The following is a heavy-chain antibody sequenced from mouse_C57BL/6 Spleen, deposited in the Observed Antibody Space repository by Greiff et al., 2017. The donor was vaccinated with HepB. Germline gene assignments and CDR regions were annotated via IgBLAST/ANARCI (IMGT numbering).Heavy chain of an antibody. CDR2: ISYDGSN. V-gene: IGHV3-6*01. Sequence: EVQLQQSGPGLVKPSQSLSLTCSVTGYSITSGYYWNWIRQFPGNKLEWMGYISYDGSNNYNPSLKNRISITSDTSKNQFFLKLNSMTTEDTATYYCARDWDFPWFAYWGQGTLVTVSA. D-gene: IGHD4-1*01. J-gene: IGHJ3*01. CDR1: GYSITSGYY. CDR3: ARDWDFPWFAY.